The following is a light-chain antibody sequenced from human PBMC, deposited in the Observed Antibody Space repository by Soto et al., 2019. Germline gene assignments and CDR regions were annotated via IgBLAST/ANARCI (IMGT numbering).Light chain of an antibody. Sequence: DIQMTQSPSTLSASVGDRVTITCRASQSISILLCWYHQKPGKAPKLMIDDASCLEGGVPSRFGGGGSGTEFTLTISSLQPDDFATYYFQQYNSYWTFGQGTKVDIK. J-gene: IGKJ1*01. V-gene: IGKV1-5*01. CDR1: QSISIL. CDR2: DAS. CDR3: QQYNSYWT.